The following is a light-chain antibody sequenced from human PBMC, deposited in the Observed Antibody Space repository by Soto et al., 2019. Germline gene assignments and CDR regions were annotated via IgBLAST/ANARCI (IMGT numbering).Light chain of an antibody. J-gene: IGKJ3*01. CDR1: QSVDNY. CDR2: DVS. CDR3: QQRSNRPRFT. Sequence: EIVLTQSPATLSLSPGERATLSCRASQSVDNYLAWYQQKPGQAPRLLIYDVSNRATGTPARFSGSGSGTDFTLSISSLEPEDFADYYCQQRSNRPRFTFGPGTKVDIK. V-gene: IGKV3-11*01.